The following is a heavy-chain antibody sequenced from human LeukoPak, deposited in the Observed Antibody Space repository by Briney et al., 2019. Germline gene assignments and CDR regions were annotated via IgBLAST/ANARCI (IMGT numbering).Heavy chain of an antibody. V-gene: IGHV5-51*01. D-gene: IGHD3-10*01. CDR2: IYPGDSDT. J-gene: IGHJ6*04. CDR1: GYSFTSYW. Sequence: PGESLKISCKGSGYSFTSYWIGWVRQLPGKGLEWMGIIYPGDSDTRYRPSFQGQVTISADKSISTAYLQWSSLKASDTAMYYCARLTGSGRGYYGMDVWGKGTTVTVSS. CDR3: ARLTGSGRGYYGMDV.